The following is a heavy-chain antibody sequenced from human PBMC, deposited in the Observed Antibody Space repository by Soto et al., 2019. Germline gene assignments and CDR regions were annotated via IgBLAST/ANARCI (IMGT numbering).Heavy chain of an antibody. J-gene: IGHJ4*02. D-gene: IGHD3-22*01. CDR2: ISAYNGNT. Sequence: QVQLVQSGAEVKKPGASVKVSCKASGYTFTSYGISWVRQAPGQGLEWMGWISAYNGNTKNAQKLQGRVTMTTDTSPSTAYRELRSMRCDDRAVYCCATDLRAQIVDYWGQGTLVTVSS. CDR1: GYTFTSYG. CDR3: ATDLRAQIVDY. V-gene: IGHV1-18*01.